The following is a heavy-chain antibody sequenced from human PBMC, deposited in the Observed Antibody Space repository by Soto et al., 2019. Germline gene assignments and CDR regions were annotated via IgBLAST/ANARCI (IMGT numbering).Heavy chain of an antibody. CDR1: GYTFTSYY. D-gene: IGHD3-3*01. CDR2: INPSGGST. CDR3: ARGAYYDFWSGYDDAFDI. V-gene: IGHV1-46*01. Sequence: ASVKVSCKASGYTFTSYYMHWVRQAPGQGLEWMGIINPSGGSTSYAQKFQGRVTMTRDTSTSTVYMELSSLKASDTAMYYCARGAYYDFWSGYDDAFDIWGQGTMVTVSS. J-gene: IGHJ3*02.